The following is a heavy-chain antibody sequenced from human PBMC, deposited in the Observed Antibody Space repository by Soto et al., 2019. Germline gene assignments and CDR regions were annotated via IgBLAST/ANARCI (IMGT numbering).Heavy chain of an antibody. V-gene: IGHV3-23*01. Sequence: GGSLRLSCAASGFTFSNYAMTWVRQAPGKGLEWVSVISSLSGNTYYADSVKGRFTISRDNSRNTLYLQMNSLRVEDTAVYYCAKEEGSTWYPTDHWGQGTLVTVSS. CDR3: AKEEGSTWYPTDH. D-gene: IGHD6-13*01. CDR1: GFTFSNYA. J-gene: IGHJ4*02. CDR2: ISSLSGNT.